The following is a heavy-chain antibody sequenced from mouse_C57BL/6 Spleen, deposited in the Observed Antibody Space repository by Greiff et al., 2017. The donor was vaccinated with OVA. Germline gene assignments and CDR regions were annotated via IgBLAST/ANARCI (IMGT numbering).Heavy chain of an antibody. J-gene: IGHJ1*03. CDR2: ISSGSSTI. Sequence: EVHLVESGGGLVKPGGSLKLSCAASGFTFSDYGMHWVRQAPEKGLEWVAYISSGSSTIYYADTVKGRFTISRDNAKNTLFLQMTSLRSEDTAMYYCAREYFYYGSSYWYFDVWGTGTTVTVSS. CDR1: GFTFSDYG. V-gene: IGHV5-17*01. CDR3: AREYFYYGSSYWYFDV. D-gene: IGHD1-1*01.